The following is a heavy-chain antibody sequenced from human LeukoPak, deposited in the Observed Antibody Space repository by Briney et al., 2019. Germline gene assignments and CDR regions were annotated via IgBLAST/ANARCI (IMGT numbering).Heavy chain of an antibody. CDR1: GFTFDDYT. CDR2: ISWDGDNT. D-gene: IGHD1-14*01. V-gene: IGHV3-43*01. Sequence: PGGSLRLSCVASGFTFDDYTMHWVRQAPGKGLEWVSLISWDGDNTYYADSVKGRFTISRDNSKNSLYLQMNSLRTEDNALYYCAKGTGKSTLNWLDPWGQGTLVTVSS. J-gene: IGHJ5*02. CDR3: AKGTGKSTLNWLDP.